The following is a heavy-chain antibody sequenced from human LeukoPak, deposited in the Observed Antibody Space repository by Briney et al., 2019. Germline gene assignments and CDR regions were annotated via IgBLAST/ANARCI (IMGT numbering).Heavy chain of an antibody. CDR2: VSYDGSKK. J-gene: IGHJ4*02. CDR3: AKLGFDSSGAHSLVDY. CDR1: GFTFSSYG. V-gene: IGHV3-30*18. Sequence: GGSLRLSCAASGFTFSSYGMHWVRQPPGKGLEWVGFVSYDGSKKYYAHFVKGRFSISRDNSKNTLYVQMNSLGAEDTALYYCAKLGFDSSGAHSLVDYWGQGTPVTVSS. D-gene: IGHD3-22*01.